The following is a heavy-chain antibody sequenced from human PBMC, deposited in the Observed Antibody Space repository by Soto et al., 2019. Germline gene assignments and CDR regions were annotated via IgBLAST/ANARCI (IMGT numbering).Heavy chain of an antibody. CDR3: ARGVTAGVDY. CDR1: GYSFTSLD. CDR2: MQPSSGRT. D-gene: IGHD1-26*01. V-gene: IGHV1-8*01. Sequence: GASVKFSCKASGYSFTSLDIHWVRQTTGQGLEWMGRMQPSSGRTGYAQKFQRRVTMTRDTSINTAYMELSSLTSDDTAFYYCARGVTAGVDYWGQGTLVTV. J-gene: IGHJ4*02.